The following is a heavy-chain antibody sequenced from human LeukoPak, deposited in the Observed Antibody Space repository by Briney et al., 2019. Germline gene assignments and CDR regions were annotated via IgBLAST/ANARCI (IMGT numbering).Heavy chain of an antibody. J-gene: IGHJ4*02. CDR2: ITFDGHNK. D-gene: IGHD6-19*01. CDR1: RITFSNYS. CDR3: AKVSSPSGWFWVYFNY. V-gene: IGHV3-30*18. Sequence: GRSLRLSCAASRITFSNYSTHWVRQAPRRGLERVAVITFDGHNKFYTDSAKGQLTDSRDNSKNTLYLQMNSLRAQDTPVYYCAKVSSPSGWFWVYFNYGGQASLVTVPS.